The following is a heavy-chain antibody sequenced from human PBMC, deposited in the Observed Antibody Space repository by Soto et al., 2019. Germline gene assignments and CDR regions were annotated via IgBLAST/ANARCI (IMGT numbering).Heavy chain of an antibody. D-gene: IGHD3-3*01. CDR3: ARTYYDFWSGYIDAFDI. Sequence: SETLSLTCTVSGGSIRSYYWSWIRQPPGKGLEWIGYIYYSGSTNYNPSLKSRVTISVDTSKNQFSLKLSSVTAADTAVYYCARTYYDFWSGYIDAFDIWGQGTMVTVSS. CDR2: IYYSGST. V-gene: IGHV4-59*01. J-gene: IGHJ3*02. CDR1: GGSIRSYY.